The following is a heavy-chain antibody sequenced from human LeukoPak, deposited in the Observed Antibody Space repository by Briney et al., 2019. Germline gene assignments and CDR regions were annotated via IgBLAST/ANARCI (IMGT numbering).Heavy chain of an antibody. Sequence: GGSLRLSCAASGFTFSSYWMSWLRQAPGKGLEWVSTIGNSGGSTYYADSVKGRFTIARDDSENTLFLQMNSLRAEDTAVYYCAKATGYLLWGQGTLVTVSS. CDR3: AKATGYLL. CDR2: IGNSGGST. CDR1: GFTFSSYW. V-gene: IGHV3-23*01. J-gene: IGHJ4*02. D-gene: IGHD1-14*01.